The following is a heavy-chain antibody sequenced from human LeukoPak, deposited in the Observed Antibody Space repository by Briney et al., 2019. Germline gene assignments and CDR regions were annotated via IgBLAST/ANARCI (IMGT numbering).Heavy chain of an antibody. CDR1: GFTFSSYS. Sequence: PGGSLRLSCAASGFTFSSYSMNWVRQAPGKGLEWVSYISSSSSTIYYADSVKGRFTISRDNAKNSLYLQMNSLRAEDTAVYYCAGGRSSGYYHHLEYYFDYWGQGTLVTVSS. CDR2: ISSSSSTI. D-gene: IGHD3-22*01. J-gene: IGHJ4*02. CDR3: AGGRSSGYYHHLEYYFDY. V-gene: IGHV3-48*01.